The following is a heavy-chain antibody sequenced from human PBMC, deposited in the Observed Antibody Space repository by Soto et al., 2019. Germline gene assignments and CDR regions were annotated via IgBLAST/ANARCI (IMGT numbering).Heavy chain of an antibody. CDR2: INHSGST. Sequence: TSETLSLTCAVYGGAFRGYYWSWVRPPPRKGAEWVGEINHSGSTNYNPSLKSRVTISVDTSKNQFSLKLSSVTAADTAVYYCARGNTIFGVVIFSRDYYYYMDVWGKGTTVTVSS. CDR1: GGAFRGYY. J-gene: IGHJ6*03. CDR3: ARGNTIFGVVIFSRDYYYYMDV. V-gene: IGHV4-34*01. D-gene: IGHD3-3*01.